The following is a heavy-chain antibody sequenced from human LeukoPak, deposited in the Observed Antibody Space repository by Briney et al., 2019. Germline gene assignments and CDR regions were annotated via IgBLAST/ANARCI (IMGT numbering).Heavy chain of an antibody. V-gene: IGHV1-3*03. CDR3: ARGIVATMGLSYFDY. CDR1: GYTFTSYA. J-gene: IGHJ4*02. Sequence: GGSLRLSCAASGYTFTSYAMHWVRQAPGQRLEWMGWINAGNGNTKYSQEFQGRVTITRDTSASTAYMELSSLRSEDMAVYYCARGIVATMGLSYFDYWGQGTLVTVSS. CDR2: INAGNGNT. D-gene: IGHD5-12*01.